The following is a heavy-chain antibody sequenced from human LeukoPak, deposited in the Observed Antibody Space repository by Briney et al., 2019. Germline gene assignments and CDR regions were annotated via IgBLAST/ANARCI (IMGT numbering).Heavy chain of an antibody. Sequence: GGSLRLSCVASEFRFGRDWISWVRQAPGKGLEWVACIKQDGSEEYYVGSVRGRFTVSVDNGKNSLYLQMNSLRAEDTAVYYCASYCSGGSCYVRPHDYWGQGTLVTVSS. CDR2: IKQDGSEE. J-gene: IGHJ4*02. CDR3: ASYCSGGSCYVRPHDY. CDR1: EFRFGRDW. D-gene: IGHD2-15*01. V-gene: IGHV3-7*01.